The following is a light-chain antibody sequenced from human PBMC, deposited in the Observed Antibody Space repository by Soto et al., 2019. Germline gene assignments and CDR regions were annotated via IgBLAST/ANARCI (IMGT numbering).Light chain of an antibody. CDR2: DVS. Sequence: QSALTRPASVSGSPGQSITISCTGTSSDVGGYNYVSWYQQHPGKAPKFMIYDVSSRPSGVSNRFSGSKSGNTASLTISGLQAEDEADYYCCSYTTSNTRQIVFGTGTKLTVL. CDR3: CSYTTSNTRQIV. J-gene: IGLJ1*01. V-gene: IGLV2-14*03. CDR1: SSDVGGYNY.